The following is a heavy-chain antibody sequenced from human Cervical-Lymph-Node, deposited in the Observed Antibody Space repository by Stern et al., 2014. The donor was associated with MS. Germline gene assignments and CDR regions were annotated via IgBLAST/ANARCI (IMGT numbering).Heavy chain of an antibody. V-gene: IGHV3-33*01. CDR1: GFTFSSYG. CDR3: ARSSSPSPYYYGMDV. D-gene: IGHD6-13*01. J-gene: IGHJ6*02. Sequence: VQLVESGGGVVQPGRSLRLSCAASGFTFSSYGMHWVRQATGKGLEWVAVIWYDGSNKYYADSVKGRFTISRDNSKNTLYLQMNSLRAEDTAVYYCARSSSPSPYYYGMDVWGQGTTVTVSS. CDR2: IWYDGSNK.